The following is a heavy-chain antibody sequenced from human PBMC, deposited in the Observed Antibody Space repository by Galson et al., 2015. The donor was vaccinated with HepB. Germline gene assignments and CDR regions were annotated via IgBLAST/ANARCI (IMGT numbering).Heavy chain of an antibody. CDR2: IWYDGSNK. Sequence: SLRLSCAASGITFSRCSMNWVRQAPGKGLEWVAVIWYDGSNKYYADSVKGRFTISRDNSKNTLYLQMNSLRAEDTAVYYCARDQKGYSSSWFPFDYWGQGTLVTVSS. CDR1: GITFSRCS. V-gene: IGHV3-33*07. CDR3: ARDQKGYSSSWFPFDY. D-gene: IGHD6-13*01. J-gene: IGHJ4*02.